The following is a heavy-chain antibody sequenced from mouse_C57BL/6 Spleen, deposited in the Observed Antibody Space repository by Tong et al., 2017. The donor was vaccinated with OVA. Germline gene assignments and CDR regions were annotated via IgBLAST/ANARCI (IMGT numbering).Heavy chain of an antibody. J-gene: IGHJ2*01. CDR1: GYTFTSYY. V-gene: IGHV1S56*01. CDR2: IYPGNVNT. D-gene: IGHD4-1*01. Sequence: VQLQQSGPELVKPGASVRISCKASGYTFTSYYIHWVKQRPGQGLEWIGWIYPGNVNTKYNEKFKGKATLTADKSSSTAYMQLSSLTSEDSAVYFCARGWDWDFDYWGQGTTLTVSS. CDR3: ARGWDWDFDY.